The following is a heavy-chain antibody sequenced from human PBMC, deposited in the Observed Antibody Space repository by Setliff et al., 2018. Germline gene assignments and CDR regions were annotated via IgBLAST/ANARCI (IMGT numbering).Heavy chain of an antibody. CDR2: INTSGST. V-gene: IGHV4-4*07. D-gene: IGHD1-1*01. CDR3: ARTGTYRYFDS. CDR1: GGSISYNY. Sequence: KPSETLSLTCTVSGGSISYNYWSWIRQPAGKGLQWIGRINTSGSTKYNPSLKSRVTMSVDTSKNQFSLKLRSVTAADTAVYCARTGTYRYFDSWGQGTLVTVSS. J-gene: IGHJ4*02.